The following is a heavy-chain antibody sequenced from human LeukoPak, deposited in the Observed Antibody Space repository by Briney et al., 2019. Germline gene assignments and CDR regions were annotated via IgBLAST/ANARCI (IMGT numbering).Heavy chain of an antibody. D-gene: IGHD1-26*01. V-gene: IGHV1-18*01. CDR1: GYNFVDYG. Sequence: ASVKVSFKASGYNFVDYGISWVRLAPGQGLEWMGWISGNNDNTKYAQKFQGRVTMTTDTSRGTAYMELRSLTSDDSAMYYCARDCSGSYCFFDYWGQGTLVTVSS. J-gene: IGHJ4*02. CDR2: ISGNNDNT. CDR3: ARDCSGSYCFFDY.